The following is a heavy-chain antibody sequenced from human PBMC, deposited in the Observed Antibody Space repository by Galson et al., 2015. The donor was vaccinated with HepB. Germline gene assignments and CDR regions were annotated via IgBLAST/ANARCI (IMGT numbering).Heavy chain of an antibody. CDR2: INAGNGNT. D-gene: IGHD6-19*01. CDR1: GYTFTSYA. CDR3: AREPYSSGWSANDAFDI. Sequence: SVKVSCKASGYTFTSYAMHWVRQAPGQRLEWMGWINAGNGNTKYSQKFQGRVTITRDTSASTAYMELSSLRSEDTAVYYCAREPYSSGWSANDAFDIWGQGTMVTVSS. V-gene: IGHV1-3*01. J-gene: IGHJ3*02.